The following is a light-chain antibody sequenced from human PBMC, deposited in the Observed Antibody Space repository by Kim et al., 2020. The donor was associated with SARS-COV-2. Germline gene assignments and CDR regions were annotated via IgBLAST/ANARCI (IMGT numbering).Light chain of an antibody. CDR1: TSDVGGYHY. CDR3: CSYAGSYTWV. J-gene: IGLJ3*02. Sequence: QSVTISCTGTTSDVGGYHYVSWYQQHPGKAPKLMIYDVSKRPSGVPDRFSGSKSGNTASLTISGLQAEDEADYYCCSYAGSYTWVFGGGTKLTVL. CDR2: DVS. V-gene: IGLV2-11*01.